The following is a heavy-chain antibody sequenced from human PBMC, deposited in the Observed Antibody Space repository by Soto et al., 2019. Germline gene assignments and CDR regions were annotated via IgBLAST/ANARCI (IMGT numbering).Heavy chain of an antibody. Sequence: QVQLQESGPGLVKPSETLSLTCTVSGGSISSYYWSWIRQPPGKGLEWIGYIYYGGSTNYNPSLKSRVTISVDTSKNQFSLKLSSVTAADTALYYCARLPWADYGGIFDPWGQGTLVTVSS. J-gene: IGHJ5*02. CDR1: GGSISSYY. V-gene: IGHV4-59*01. CDR3: ARLPWADYGGIFDP. CDR2: IYYGGST. D-gene: IGHD4-17*01.